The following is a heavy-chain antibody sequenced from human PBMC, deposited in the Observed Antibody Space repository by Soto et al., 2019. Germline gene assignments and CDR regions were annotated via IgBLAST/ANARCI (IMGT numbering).Heavy chain of an antibody. CDR3: ARYYYGSGSSDY. Sequence: QVQLQQWGAGLLKPSETLSLTCAVYGGSFSGYYWSWIRQPPWKGLEWIGEINHSGSTNYNPSLKSRVTISVDTSKNQFSLKLSSVTAADTAVYYCARYYYGSGSSDYWGQGTLVTVSS. J-gene: IGHJ4*02. CDR2: INHSGST. D-gene: IGHD3-10*01. CDR1: GGSFSGYY. V-gene: IGHV4-34*01.